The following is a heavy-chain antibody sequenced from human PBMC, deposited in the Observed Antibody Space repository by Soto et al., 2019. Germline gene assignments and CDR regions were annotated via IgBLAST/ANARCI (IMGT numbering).Heavy chain of an antibody. CDR2: IVVGSGNT. D-gene: IGHD3-22*01. CDR1: GFTFTSSA. CDR3: AADWCYDSKETGAFDI. Sequence: SVKVSCKASGFTFTSSAMQWVRQARGQRLEWIGWIVVGSGNTNYAQKFQERVTITRDMSTSTAYMELSSLRSEDTAVYYCAADWCYDSKETGAFDIWGQGTMVTVSS. J-gene: IGHJ3*02. V-gene: IGHV1-58*02.